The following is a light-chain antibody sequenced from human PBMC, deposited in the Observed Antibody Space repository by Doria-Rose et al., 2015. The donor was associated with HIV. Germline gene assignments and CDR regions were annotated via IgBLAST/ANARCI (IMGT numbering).Light chain of an antibody. CDR3: HQYGTSWT. V-gene: IGKV3-20*01. Sequence: TQSPGTLSLSPGERATLSCRASQSFSSTYLVWYQQTPGQAPSLLIYDGSTRATGIPDRFSASESGTDFTLTINRLEPEDFALYYCHQYGTSWTFGQGTKVEI. CDR2: DGS. CDR1: QSFSSTY. J-gene: IGKJ1*01.